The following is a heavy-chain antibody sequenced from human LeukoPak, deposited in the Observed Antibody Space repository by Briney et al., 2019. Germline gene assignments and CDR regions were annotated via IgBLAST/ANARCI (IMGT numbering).Heavy chain of an antibody. J-gene: IGHJ4*02. Sequence: GGSLRLSCAASGFTFSTYWMHWVRQAPGKGLVWVSRINRDGRSTSYADSVKGRFTISRDNAKNTLYLQMNSLRAEDTAVYYCVRDVIRRGQGTLVTVSS. V-gene: IGHV3-74*01. CDR2: INRDGRST. CDR3: VRDVIR. D-gene: IGHD3-10*01. CDR1: GFTFSTYW.